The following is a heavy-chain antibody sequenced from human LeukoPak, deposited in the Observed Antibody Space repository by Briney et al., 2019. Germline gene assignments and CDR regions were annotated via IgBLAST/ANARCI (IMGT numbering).Heavy chain of an antibody. CDR3: AGGQQLVDYYYYYGMDV. J-gene: IGHJ6*02. CDR2: IIPIFGTA. D-gene: IGHD6-13*01. CDR1: GGTFSSYA. Sequence: GASVKVSCKASGGTFSSYAISWVRQAPGQGLEWMGGIIPIFGTANYAQKFQGRVTITADESTSTAYMELSSLRSEDTAVYYCAGGQQLVDYYYYYGMDVWGQGTTVTVSS. V-gene: IGHV1-69*13.